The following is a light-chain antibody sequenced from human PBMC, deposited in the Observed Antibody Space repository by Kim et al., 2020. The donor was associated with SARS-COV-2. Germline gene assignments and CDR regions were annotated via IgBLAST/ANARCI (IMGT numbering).Light chain of an antibody. CDR1: SSDVVNCNA. J-gene: IGLJ1*01. Sequence: GQSVTTCLTGTSSDVVNCNAVSWYQQHPGKAPKLLIYEVTKRPSGVPDRFSGSKSGNTASLTVSGLQAEDEAEYYCSSYAGSNNYVSGTGTKVTVL. V-gene: IGLV2-8*01. CDR2: EVT. CDR3: SSYAGSNNYV.